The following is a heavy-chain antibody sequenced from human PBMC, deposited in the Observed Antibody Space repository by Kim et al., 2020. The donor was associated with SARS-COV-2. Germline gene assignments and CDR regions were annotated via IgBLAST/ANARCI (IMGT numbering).Heavy chain of an antibody. D-gene: IGHD2-2*01. Sequence: GGSLRLSCAGSGFTFSAYAMHWVRQAPGKGLEWVTVISYDGSNTYYADSVKGRFTISRDNSKNTLYLQMNTLRADDTAVYYCASLYCSDTSCYLPQHWGQGTLVTVSS. CDR2: ISYDGSNT. CDR1: GFTFSAYA. V-gene: IGHV3-30-3*01. J-gene: IGHJ4*02. CDR3: ASLYCSDTSCYLPQH.